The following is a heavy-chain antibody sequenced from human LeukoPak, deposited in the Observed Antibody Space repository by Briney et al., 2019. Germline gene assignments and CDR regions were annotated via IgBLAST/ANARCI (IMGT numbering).Heavy chain of an antibody. CDR3: ARLIVVVPAAIDY. D-gene: IGHD2-2*01. CDR1: GGSISSSSYC. CDR2: IYYSGST. J-gene: IGHJ4*02. V-gene: IGHV4-39*01. Sequence: SETLSLTCTVSGGSISSSSYCWGWIRQPPGEGLEWIGSIYYSGSTYCNPSLKSRVTISVDTSKNQFSLKLSSVTAADTAVYYCARLIVVVPAAIDYWGQGTLVTVSS.